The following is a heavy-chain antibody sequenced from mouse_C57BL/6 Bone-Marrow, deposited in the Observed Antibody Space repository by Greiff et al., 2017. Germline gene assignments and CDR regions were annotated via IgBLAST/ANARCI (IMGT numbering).Heavy chain of an antibody. Sequence: VKLVESGAELVKPGASVKLSCKASGYTFTSYWMHWVKQRPGRGLEWIGRIDPTGGGTKYNEKFKSKATLTVDKPSSTAYMQLSSLTSEASAVYYCARSGDYYGEYFAWFAYGGQGTLVTVSA. D-gene: IGHD1-1*02. CDR2: IDPTGGGT. V-gene: IGHV1-72*01. J-gene: IGHJ3*01. CDR3: ARSGDYYGEYFAWFAY. CDR1: GYTFTSYW.